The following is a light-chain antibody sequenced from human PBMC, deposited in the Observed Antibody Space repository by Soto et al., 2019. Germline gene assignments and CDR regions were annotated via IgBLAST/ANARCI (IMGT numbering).Light chain of an antibody. Sequence: EIVLTQSPATLSLSPGERATLSCRASQSVTDNYLAWYQQKPGQAPRLLIYGASSRATGIPDRFSGTGSETDFTLTISRLEPEDFAVYYCQQYDNSPITFGQGTRLEIK. J-gene: IGKJ5*01. CDR3: QQYDNSPIT. V-gene: IGKV3-20*01. CDR2: GAS. CDR1: QSVTDNY.